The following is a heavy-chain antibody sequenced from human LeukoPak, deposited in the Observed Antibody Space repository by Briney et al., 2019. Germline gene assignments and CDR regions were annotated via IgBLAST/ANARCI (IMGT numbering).Heavy chain of an antibody. CDR2: ISGSGSTF. D-gene: IGHD2-2*01. V-gene: IGHV3-11*04. CDR1: AFTFSDYS. CDR3: ARDGVPLGYCSSTSCRTYYYYGMDV. J-gene: IGHJ6*02. Sequence: GGSLTLSCADSAFTFSDYSMSWIRQAPGKGLEWVSYISGSGSTFYYADSMKGRITISRDNGKNSLYLQMNSLRAEDTAVYYCARDGVPLGYCSSTSCRTYYYYGMDVWGQGTTVTVSS.